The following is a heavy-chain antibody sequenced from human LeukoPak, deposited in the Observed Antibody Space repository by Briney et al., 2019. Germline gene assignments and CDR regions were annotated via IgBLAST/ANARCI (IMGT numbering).Heavy chain of an antibody. CDR1: GFTFSSYA. J-gene: IGHJ4*02. D-gene: IGHD3-16*02. Sequence: SGGSLRLSCAASGFTFSSYAMSWVRQAPGKGLEWVSAISGSGGSTYYADSVKGRFTISRDNSKNTLYLQMNSLRAEDTAVYYRAKPPRTFGGVIAFFDYWGQGTLVTVSS. V-gene: IGHV3-23*01. CDR3: AKPPRTFGGVIAFFDY. CDR2: ISGSGGST.